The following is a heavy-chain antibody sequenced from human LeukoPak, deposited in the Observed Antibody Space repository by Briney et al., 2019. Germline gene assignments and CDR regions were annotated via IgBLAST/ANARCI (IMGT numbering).Heavy chain of an antibody. J-gene: IGHJ4*02. CDR1: GFTFSEYW. V-gene: IGHV3-7*03. D-gene: IGHD3-10*01. CDR3: ARSGDKNVM. Sequence: GGSLRLSCVVSGFTFSEYWMTWVRQAPGKGLEWVANIKEDGGQEHYVDSVKGRFTIFRDNAKNTLYLQMDSLRAEDTAVYYCARSGDKNVMGGQGTLVTVSS. CDR2: IKEDGGQE.